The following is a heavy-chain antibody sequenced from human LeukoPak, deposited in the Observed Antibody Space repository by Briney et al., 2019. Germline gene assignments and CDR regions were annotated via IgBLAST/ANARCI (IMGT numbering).Heavy chain of an antibody. D-gene: IGHD6-13*01. CDR2: ILLKVVTT. V-gene: IGHV1-69*13. Sequence: SVKVSCKASGDTFNKNAIHWVRQAPGQPLEWIGGILLKVVTTQYSGKFHDRVTITADASPTTAYMELSSLTSEDTAMYYCARSQSSSWYMMSFAPWGQGTLVIVSS. CDR3: ARSQSSSWYMMSFAP. CDR1: GDTFNKNA. J-gene: IGHJ5*02.